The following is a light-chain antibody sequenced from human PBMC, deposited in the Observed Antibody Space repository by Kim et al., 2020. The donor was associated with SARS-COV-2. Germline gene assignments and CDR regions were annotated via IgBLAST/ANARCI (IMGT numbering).Light chain of an antibody. V-gene: IGKV3-11*01. J-gene: IGKJ4*01. CDR2: DAS. CDR1: QSVSSY. Sequence: PGERATLSCRASQSVSSYLAWYQQKPGQAPRPLIYDASNRATGIPARFSGSGSGTDFTLTISSLEPEDFAVYYCQQRSNWLTFGGGTKVDIK. CDR3: QQRSNWLT.